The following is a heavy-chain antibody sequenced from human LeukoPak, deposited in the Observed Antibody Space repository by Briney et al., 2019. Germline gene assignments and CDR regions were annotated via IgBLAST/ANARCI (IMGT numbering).Heavy chain of an antibody. CDR1: GFTFSSYS. CDR3: ARAHDTVKGGYYFDY. Sequence: PGGSLRLPCAASGFTFSSYSMTWVRQAPGKGLEWVSYISSSSSTIYYADSVKGRFTISRDNAKNSLYLQMNSLRAEDTAVYYCARAHDTVKGGYYFDYWGQGTLVTVSS. J-gene: IGHJ4*02. D-gene: IGHD5-18*01. CDR2: ISSSSSTI. V-gene: IGHV3-48*01.